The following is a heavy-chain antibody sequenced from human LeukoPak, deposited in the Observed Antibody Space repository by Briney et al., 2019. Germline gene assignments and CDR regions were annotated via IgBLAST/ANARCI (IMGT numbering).Heavy chain of an antibody. CDR1: GGALSSYV. D-gene: IGHD6-13*01. CDR2: IIPIFGTA. CDR3: AREGIAAAS. V-gene: IGHV1-69*13. Sequence: GGSETVSCKASGGALSSYVVSWVRQALGQGLEWMGGIIPIFGTANYAQKFQGRVTITADESTSTAYMELSSLRSEDTAVYYCAREGIAAASWGQGTLVTVSS. J-gene: IGHJ5*02.